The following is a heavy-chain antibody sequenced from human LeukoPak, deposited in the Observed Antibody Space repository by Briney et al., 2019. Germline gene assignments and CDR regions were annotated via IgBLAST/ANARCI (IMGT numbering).Heavy chain of an antibody. CDR1: GSTVSSNY. Sequence: GGSLRLSCAASGSTVSSNYMSWVRQAPGKGLEWVSVIYSGGSTYYADSVKGRFTISRDNSKNTLYLQMNSLRAEDTAVYYCAKDRSVAGTTPTYYFDYWGQGTLVTVSS. J-gene: IGHJ4*02. V-gene: IGHV3-66*01. D-gene: IGHD6-19*01. CDR3: AKDRSVAGTTPTYYFDY. CDR2: IYSGGST.